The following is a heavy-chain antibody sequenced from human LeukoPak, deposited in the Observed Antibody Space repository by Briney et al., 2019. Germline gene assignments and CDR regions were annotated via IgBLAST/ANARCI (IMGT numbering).Heavy chain of an antibody. CDR3: AKTPSLASTYYDFWSGYNYYYMDV. J-gene: IGHJ6*03. CDR1: GFTFSSYA. CDR2: ISGSGGST. D-gene: IGHD3-3*01. V-gene: IGHV3-23*01. Sequence: PGGSLRLSCAASGFTFSSYAMSWVRQAPGKGLEWVSAISGSGGSTYYADSVKGRFTISRDNSKNTLYPQMNSLRAEDTAVYYCAKTPSLASTYYDFWSGYNYYYMDVWGKGTTVTVSS.